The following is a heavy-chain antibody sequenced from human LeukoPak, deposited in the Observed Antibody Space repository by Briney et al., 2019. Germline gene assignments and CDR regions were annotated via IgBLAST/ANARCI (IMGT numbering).Heavy chain of an antibody. V-gene: IGHV3-30*18. CDR1: GFTFSSYG. Sequence: GGSLRLSCAASGFTFSSYGMHWVRQAPGKGLEWVAVISYDGSNKYYADSVKGRFTISRDNSKNTLYLQMNSLRAEDTAVYYCAKDRSGFGDAFGYWGQGTLVTVSS. D-gene: IGHD3-10*01. J-gene: IGHJ4*02. CDR3: AKDRSGFGDAFGY. CDR2: ISYDGSNK.